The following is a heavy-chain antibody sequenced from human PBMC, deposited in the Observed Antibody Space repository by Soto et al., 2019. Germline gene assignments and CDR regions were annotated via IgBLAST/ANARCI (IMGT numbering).Heavy chain of an antibody. V-gene: IGHV3-74*01. D-gene: IGHD3-10*01. CDR2: IDKVGTDS. Sequence: EVQLVESGGGLVQPGGSLRLSCAASEFTFSGRSVHWVRQAPGKGLVWVSGIDKVGTDSTYADSVKGRFTSSRDNAKNTVYLQMYSQRVEDTAVYYCARGWFGPDVWGKGTTVTVSS. CDR1: EFTFSGRS. CDR3: ARGWFGPDV. J-gene: IGHJ6*03.